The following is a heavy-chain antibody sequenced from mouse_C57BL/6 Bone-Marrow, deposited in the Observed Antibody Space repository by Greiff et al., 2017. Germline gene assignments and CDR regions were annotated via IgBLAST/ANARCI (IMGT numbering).Heavy chain of an antibody. D-gene: IGHD1-1*01. CDR3: AHYYYGSSYWYFDV. CDR2: INPSNGGT. Sequence: VQLQQPGTELVKPGASVKLSCKASGYTFTSYWMHWVKQRPGQGLEWIGNINPSNGGTNYNEKFKSKATLTADKSSSTAYMQLSSLTSEDSAVYYCAHYYYGSSYWYFDVWGTGTTVTVSS. V-gene: IGHV1-53*01. CDR1: GYTFTSYW. J-gene: IGHJ1*03.